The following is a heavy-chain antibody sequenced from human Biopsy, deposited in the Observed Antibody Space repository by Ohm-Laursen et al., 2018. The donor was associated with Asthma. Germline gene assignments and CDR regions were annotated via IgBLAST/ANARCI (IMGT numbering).Heavy chain of an antibody. CDR1: SGSGGYMRSGNYY. V-gene: IGHV4-39*01. D-gene: IGHD6-13*01. CDR2: IYYSGTT. Sequence: GTLSLTYSLSSGSGGYMRSGNYYWGWIRQPTGKGLEWIGSIYYSGTTHYNPSLESRVTVSADTSKNQFSLKLTSVTAADTAVYYCVRGSSSWHHGPFHYYYGLDVWGQGTTATVSS. J-gene: IGHJ6*02. CDR3: VRGSSSWHHGPFHYYYGLDV.